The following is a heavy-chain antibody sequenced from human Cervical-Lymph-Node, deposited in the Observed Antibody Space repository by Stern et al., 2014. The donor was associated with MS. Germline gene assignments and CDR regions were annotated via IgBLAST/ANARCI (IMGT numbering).Heavy chain of an antibody. V-gene: IGHV3-9*01. Sequence: EVQLVESGGGLVQPGRSLRLSCAGSGFTFDDYGMHWVRQAPGKGLEWVSGISWNSGSIGYADSVKGRFPISRDNAKNSLYLQMNSLRAEDTALYYCAKDIRWYYGMYVWGQGTTVTVS. CDR2: ISWNSGSI. CDR3: AKDIRWYYGMYV. CDR1: GFTFDDYG. J-gene: IGHJ6*02. D-gene: IGHD4-23*01.